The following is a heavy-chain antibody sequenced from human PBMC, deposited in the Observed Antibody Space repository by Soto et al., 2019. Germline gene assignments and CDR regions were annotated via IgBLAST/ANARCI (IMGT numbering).Heavy chain of an antibody. V-gene: IGHV1-18*01. CDR1: GYTFTSYG. D-gene: IGHD6-19*01. Sequence: QVQLVQSGAEVKKPGASVKLSCKASGYTFTSYGSSWVRQAPGQGLAWMGWISDYNGNTNYAQKLQGRVTMTTDTSTSTAYMELRSLRSDDTAVYYWARDQGSGWYLDYWGQGTLVTVSS. CDR3: ARDQGSGWYLDY. CDR2: ISDYNGNT. J-gene: IGHJ4*02.